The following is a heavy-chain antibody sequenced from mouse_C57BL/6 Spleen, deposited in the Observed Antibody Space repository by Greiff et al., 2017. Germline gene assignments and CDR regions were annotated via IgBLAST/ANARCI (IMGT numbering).Heavy chain of an antibody. CDR1: GYTFTDYE. CDR2: IDPETGGT. J-gene: IGHJ2*01. V-gene: IGHV1-15*01. CDR3: TRRDGYYWLDY. Sequence: AQLQQSGAELVRPGASVTLSCKASGYTFTDYEMHWVKQTPVHGLEWIGAIDPETGGTAYNQKFKGKAILTADKSSSTAYMALRSLTSEDSAVYYCTRRDGYYWLDYWGQGTTLTVSS. D-gene: IGHD2-3*01.